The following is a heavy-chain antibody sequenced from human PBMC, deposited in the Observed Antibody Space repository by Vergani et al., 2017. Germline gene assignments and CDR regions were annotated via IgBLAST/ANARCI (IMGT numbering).Heavy chain of an antibody. CDR3: GKTQGTVVGTWWFDP. CDR2: TRPHEDGA. CDR1: GLTLSSYG. Sequence: QVQLVESGGGVVQPGGSMRLSCSASGLTLSSYGVHWVPQAPGRGLESVTFTRPHEDGAFYSASVRGRFTVSRDNSKNTLYLEMNRLNVDDTAIYYCGKTQGTVVGTWWFDPWGQGTPVTVSS. J-gene: IGHJ5*02. V-gene: IGHV3-30*02. D-gene: IGHD1-7*01.